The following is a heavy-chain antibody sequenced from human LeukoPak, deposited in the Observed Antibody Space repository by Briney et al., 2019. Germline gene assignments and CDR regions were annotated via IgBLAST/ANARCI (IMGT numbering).Heavy chain of an antibody. CDR1: GGSISSSSYY. Sequence: SETLSLTCTVSGGSISSSSYYWGWIRQPPGKGLEWIGSIYYSGSTYYNPSLKSRVTISVDMSENQFSLKLTSVTAADTAVYYCARGQGTVTTHWGQGTLVTVSS. D-gene: IGHD4-17*01. J-gene: IGHJ4*02. V-gene: IGHV4-39*01. CDR3: ARGQGTVTTH. CDR2: IYYSGST.